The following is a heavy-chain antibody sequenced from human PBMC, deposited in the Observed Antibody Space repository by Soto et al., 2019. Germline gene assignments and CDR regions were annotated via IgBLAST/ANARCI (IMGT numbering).Heavy chain of an antibody. CDR1: GYTLTELS. D-gene: IGHD3-10*01. V-gene: IGHV1-24*01. CDR3: AAAGRDVSWCYYHENTYYYYYGMDV. CDR2: FDPEDGET. Sequence: ASVKVSCKVSGYTLTELSMHWVRQAPGKGLEWMGGFDPEDGETIYAQKFQGRVTMTEDTSTDTAYMELSSLRSEDTAVYYCAAAGRDVSWCYYHENTYYYYYGMDVWGQGTTVTVSS. J-gene: IGHJ6*02.